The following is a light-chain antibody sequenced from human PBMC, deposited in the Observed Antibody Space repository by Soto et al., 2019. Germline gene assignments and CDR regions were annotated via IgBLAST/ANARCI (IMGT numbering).Light chain of an antibody. CDR1: QSFSSNY. Sequence: EIVLTQSPGTLSLSPGERATLSCRASQSFSSNYLAWYQQKPGQAPRLLIYGASIRATGIPDRFSGSGSGTDFTLTVSRLEPEDFAVYYCQQYDTSAQLTFGGGTKVDI. V-gene: IGKV3-20*01. J-gene: IGKJ4*01. CDR3: QQYDTSAQLT. CDR2: GAS.